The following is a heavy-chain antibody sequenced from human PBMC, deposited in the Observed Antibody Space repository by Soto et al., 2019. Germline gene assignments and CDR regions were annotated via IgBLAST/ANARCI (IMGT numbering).Heavy chain of an antibody. CDR1: GVSSGATHPC. CDR3: ERHEGNGNVWPLDY. J-gene: IGHJ4*02. CDR2: IHYSWST. Sequence: QLLESGPGLVKPSETLSLTCTVSGVSSGATHPCWAWIRQSPGKGLEWIGNIHYSWSTYYMPSLRRRVTLSVDTSKDQFSLRLTSVTAEDTAVYYCERHEGNGNVWPLDYWGQGILVTVSS. D-gene: IGHD2-8*01. V-gene: IGHV4-39*01.